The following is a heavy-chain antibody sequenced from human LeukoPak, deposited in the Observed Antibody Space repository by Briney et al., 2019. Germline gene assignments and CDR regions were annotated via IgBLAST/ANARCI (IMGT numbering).Heavy chain of an antibody. Sequence: SETLSLTRPVSGGSISSYYWSWIRQPPGKGLEWIGYIYTSGSTNYNPSLKSRVTISVDTSNNQFSLKLSSVTAADTAVYYCATEGELRPYWGQGTLVTVSS. CDR3: ATEGELRPY. V-gene: IGHV4-4*09. D-gene: IGHD1-26*01. J-gene: IGHJ4*02. CDR2: IYTSGST. CDR1: GGSISSYY.